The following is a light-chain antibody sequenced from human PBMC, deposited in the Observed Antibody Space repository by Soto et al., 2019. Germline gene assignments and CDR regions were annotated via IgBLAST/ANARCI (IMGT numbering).Light chain of an antibody. Sequence: EIVLTQSPGTLSSSPGERATLSCRASQSVSSSYLAWYQQKPGQAPRLLIYGASSMATGIPDRFSGSGSGTDFTLTISRLEPEDFAFYYCQQYGNSPPYTFGQGTELEIK. CDR3: QQYGNSPPYT. V-gene: IGKV3-20*01. J-gene: IGKJ2*01. CDR1: QSVSSSY. CDR2: GAS.